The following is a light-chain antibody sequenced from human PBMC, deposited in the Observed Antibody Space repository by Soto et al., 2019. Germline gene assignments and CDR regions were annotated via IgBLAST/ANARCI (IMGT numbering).Light chain of an antibody. Sequence: DIQMTQSPSTLSGSVGDRVTITCRASQTISSWLAWYQQKPGKAPKLLIYKASTLRSGVPSMFSGSGSGTVFTLTISSLQPDDFATYYCQHYNSYSEAFGQGTKVELK. CDR1: QTISSW. CDR3: QHYNSYSEA. J-gene: IGKJ1*01. CDR2: KAS. V-gene: IGKV1-5*03.